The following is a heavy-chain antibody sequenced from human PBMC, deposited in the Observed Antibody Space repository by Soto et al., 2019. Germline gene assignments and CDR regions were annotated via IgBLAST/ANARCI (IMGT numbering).Heavy chain of an antibody. CDR1: GFTFSNAW. CDR3: TTGAFGYCTNGVCT. CDR2: IKSKTDGGTT. D-gene: IGHD2-8*01. Sequence: GGSLRLSCAASGFTFSNAWMTWVRQAPGKGLEWVGRIKSKTDGGTTDYAAPVKGRFTISRDDSKNTQCLQMNSLKTEDTAVYYCTTGAFGYCTNGVCTWGQGTLVTVSS. J-gene: IGHJ4*02. V-gene: IGHV3-15*01.